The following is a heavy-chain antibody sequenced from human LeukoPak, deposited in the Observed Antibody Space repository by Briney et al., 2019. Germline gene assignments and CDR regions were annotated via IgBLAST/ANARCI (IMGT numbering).Heavy chain of an antibody. CDR3: ARYSSGWYERGFDY. J-gene: IGHJ4*02. Sequence: GGSLRLSCAASTFTFSDYYMSWIRQAPGKGLEWVANIKQDGSEKYYVDSVKGRFTISRDNAKNSLYLQMNSLRAEDTAVYYCARYSSGWYERGFDYWGQGTLVTVSS. CDR1: TFTFSDYY. D-gene: IGHD6-19*01. CDR2: IKQDGSEK. V-gene: IGHV3-7*04.